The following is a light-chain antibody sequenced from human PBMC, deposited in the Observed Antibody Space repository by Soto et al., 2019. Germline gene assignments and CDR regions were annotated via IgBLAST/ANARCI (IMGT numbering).Light chain of an antibody. J-gene: IGKJ1*01. V-gene: IGKV4-1*01. CDR3: QQHYRHPLT. Sequence: DIVMTQSPDSLAVSLGERATINCKSSQSVLYSSNNKNYLAWYQQKPGQPPKLLIYWASIRESGVPDRFSGSGSGTDFTLTISSLQAEDVAVYYCQQHYRHPLTFGQGPKVEIK. CDR1: QSVLYSSNNKNY. CDR2: WAS.